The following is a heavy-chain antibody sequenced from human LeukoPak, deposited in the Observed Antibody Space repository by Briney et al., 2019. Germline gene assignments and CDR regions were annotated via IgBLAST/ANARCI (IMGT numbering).Heavy chain of an antibody. CDR1: GGTFSSYA. J-gene: IGHJ4*02. CDR3: ARGYCSSTSCYIYYFDY. V-gene: IGHV1-69*13. CDR2: IIPIFGTA. D-gene: IGHD2-2*01. Sequence: PGASVKVSCKASGGTFSSYAISWVRQAPGQGLEWMGGIIPIFGTANYAQKFQGRVTITADESTSTAYMELSSLRSEDTAVYYCARGYCSSTSCYIYYFDYWGQGTLVTVSS.